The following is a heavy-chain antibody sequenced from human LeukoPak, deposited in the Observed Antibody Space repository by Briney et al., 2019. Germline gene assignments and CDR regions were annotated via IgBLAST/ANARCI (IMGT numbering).Heavy chain of an antibody. CDR1: GFTFSSYG. J-gene: IGHJ4*02. Sequence: GGSLRLSCAASGFTFSSYGMPWVRQAPGKGLEWVLAISGSGGSTYYADSVKGRFTISRDNSKNTLYLQMNNLRAEDTAVYYCARYNNGWPVDYWGQGTLVTVSS. CDR2: ISGSGGST. V-gene: IGHV3-23*01. D-gene: IGHD6-19*01. CDR3: ARYNNGWPVDY.